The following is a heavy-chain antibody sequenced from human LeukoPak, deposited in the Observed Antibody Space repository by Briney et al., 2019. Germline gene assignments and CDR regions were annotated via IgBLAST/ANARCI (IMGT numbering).Heavy chain of an antibody. D-gene: IGHD3-22*01. CDR2: IIPIFGTA. CDR3: ASPRGPGYYDSSGYLDY. V-gene: IGHV1-69*13. Sequence: SVKVSCKASGYTFTGYYMHWVRQAPGQGLEWMGGIIPIFGTANYAQKFQGRVTITADESTSTAYMELSSLRSEDTAVYYCASPRGPGYYDSSGYLDYWGQGTLVTVSS. J-gene: IGHJ4*02. CDR1: GYTFTGYY.